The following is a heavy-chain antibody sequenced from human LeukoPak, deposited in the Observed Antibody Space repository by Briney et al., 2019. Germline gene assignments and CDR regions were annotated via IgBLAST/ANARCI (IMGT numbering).Heavy chain of an antibody. CDR2: ISSSGRTI. CDR3: ASYYYDSSGYWVHAFDI. D-gene: IGHD3-22*01. Sequence: GGSLRLSCAVSGFTFSSYEMNWVRQAPGKGLEWVSFISSSGRTIYNADSVKGRFTISRDNAKNSLYLQMNSLRAEDTAVYYCASYYYDSSGYWVHAFDIWGQGTMVTVSS. CDR1: GFTFSSYE. J-gene: IGHJ3*02. V-gene: IGHV3-48*03.